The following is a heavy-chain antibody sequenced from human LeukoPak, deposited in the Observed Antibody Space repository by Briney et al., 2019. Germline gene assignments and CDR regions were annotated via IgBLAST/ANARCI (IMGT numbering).Heavy chain of an antibody. Sequence: PGGSLRLSCAASGFTVGSNYMSWVRQAPGKGLEWVSVIYSGGSTYYADSVKGRFTISRDNSKNTLYLQMNSLRAEDTAVYYCASGSGSYRTPYYYMDVWGKGTTVTVSS. D-gene: IGHD3-10*01. V-gene: IGHV3-53*01. CDR1: GFTVGSNY. CDR3: ASGSGSYRTPYYYMDV. J-gene: IGHJ6*03. CDR2: IYSGGST.